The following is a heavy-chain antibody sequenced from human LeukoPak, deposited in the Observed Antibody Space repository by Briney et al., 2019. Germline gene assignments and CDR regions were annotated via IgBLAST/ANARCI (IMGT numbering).Heavy chain of an antibody. CDR2: IIPIFGTA. CDR1: GGTFSSYA. D-gene: IGHD2-2*01. V-gene: IGHV1-69*13. J-gene: IGHJ4*02. Sequence: VASVTVSCKASGGTFSSYAISWVRQAPGQGLEWMGGIIPIFGTANYAQKFQGRVTITADESTSTAYMELSSLRSEDTAVYYCARACPGGTSCYDYWGQGTLVTVSS. CDR3: ARACPGGTSCYDY.